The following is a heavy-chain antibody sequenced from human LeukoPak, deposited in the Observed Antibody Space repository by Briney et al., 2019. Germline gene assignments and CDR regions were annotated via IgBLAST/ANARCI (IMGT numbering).Heavy chain of an antibody. CDR1: GFTFDDYA. CDR3: ARGDYYHMDV. CDR2: ISWNSGSI. Sequence: GGSLRLSCAASGFTFDDYAMHWVRQAPGKGLEWASGISWNSGSIGYADSVKGRFTISRDNAKNSLYLQMNSLRAEDTALYYCARGDYYHMDVWGKGTTVTVSS. D-gene: IGHD3-10*01. J-gene: IGHJ6*03. V-gene: IGHV3-9*01.